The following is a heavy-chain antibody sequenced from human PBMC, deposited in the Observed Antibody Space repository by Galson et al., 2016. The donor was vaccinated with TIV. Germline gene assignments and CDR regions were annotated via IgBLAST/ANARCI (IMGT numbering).Heavy chain of an antibody. CDR1: GFSFSIHS. CDR3: ASARSITVFGVIRRGWFDP. CDR2: ITSSSDTI. J-gene: IGHJ5*02. V-gene: IGHV3-48*04. Sequence: LRLSCAASGFSFSIHSMHWVRQAPGKGLEWVSYITSSSDTIYYTDSVKGRFTISRDNAKNSLYLQMNSLRAEDTAVYYCASARSITVFGVIRRGWFDPWGQGTLVTVSP. D-gene: IGHD3-3*01.